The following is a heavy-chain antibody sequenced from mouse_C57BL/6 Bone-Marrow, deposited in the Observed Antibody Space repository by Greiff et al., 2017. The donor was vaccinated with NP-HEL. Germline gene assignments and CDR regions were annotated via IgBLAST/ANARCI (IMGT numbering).Heavy chain of an antibody. Sequence: QVQLKQSGAELGKGGASGERGGGGAGDTFTEYTIHWVKQRSGQGLEWIGWFYPGSGSIKYNEKFKDKATLTADKSSSTVYMELSRLTSEDSAVYFCARHGYSNLFAYWGQGTLVTVSA. J-gene: IGHJ3*01. D-gene: IGHD2-5*01. CDR3: ARHGYSNLFAY. CDR1: GDTFTEYT. CDR2: FYPGSGSI. V-gene: IGHV1-62-2*01.